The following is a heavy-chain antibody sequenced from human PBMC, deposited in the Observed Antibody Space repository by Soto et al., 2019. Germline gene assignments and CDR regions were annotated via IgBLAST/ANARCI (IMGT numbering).Heavy chain of an antibody. J-gene: IGHJ1*01. V-gene: IGHV4-38-2*01. CDR2: IYHSGET. Sequence: SETLSLTCAVSGYSISSGYYWGWIRQPPGKGLEWIGSIYHSGETYYKSSLKSRISISVDTSKNQFYLQLRSLTAADTAVYYCASKGYRIWGQGTQVTVS. D-gene: IGHD3-16*02. CDR1: GYSISSGYY. CDR3: ASKGYRI.